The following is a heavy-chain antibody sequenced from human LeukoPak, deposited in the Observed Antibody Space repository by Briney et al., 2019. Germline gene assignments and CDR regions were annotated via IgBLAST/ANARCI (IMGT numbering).Heavy chain of an antibody. V-gene: IGHV3-23*01. J-gene: IGHJ6*02. Sequence: GGSLRLSCAASGFSFSTSPMSWVRQPPGKGLEWVSAMNNGPGATFYRDSVRGRFTISRDDSKSTLYLQMNSLRAEDTGTYYCAETHYDLLDAWGQGTTVTVSS. CDR1: GFSFSTSP. D-gene: IGHD5-12*01. CDR2: MNNGPGAT. CDR3: AETHYDLLDA.